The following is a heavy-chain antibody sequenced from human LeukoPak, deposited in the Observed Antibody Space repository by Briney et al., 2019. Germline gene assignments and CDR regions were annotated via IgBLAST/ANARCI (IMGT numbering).Heavy chain of an antibody. J-gene: IGHJ4*02. V-gene: IGHV4-34*01. CDR2: INHSGST. Sequence: PSETLSLTCAVYGGSFSGYYWSWIRQPPGKGLEWIGEINHSGSTDYNPSLKSRVTISVDTSKNQFSLKLSSVTAADTAVYYCARGRAIQRIWGQGTLVTVSS. D-gene: IGHD5-18*01. CDR3: ARGRAIQRI. CDR1: GGSFSGYY.